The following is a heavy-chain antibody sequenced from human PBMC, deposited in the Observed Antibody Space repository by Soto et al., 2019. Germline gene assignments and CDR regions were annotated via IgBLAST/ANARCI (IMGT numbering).Heavy chain of an antibody. D-gene: IGHD6-13*01. CDR2: IIPIFGTA. J-gene: IGHJ6*02. Sequence: SVKVSCKASGGTFSSYAISWVRQAPGQGLEWMGGIIPIFGTANYAQKFQGRVTITADESTSTAYMELSSLRSEDTAVYYCARVGEFGYSSSSPRYYGMDVWGQGTTVTVSS. CDR3: ARVGEFGYSSSSPRYYGMDV. V-gene: IGHV1-69*13. CDR1: GGTFSSYA.